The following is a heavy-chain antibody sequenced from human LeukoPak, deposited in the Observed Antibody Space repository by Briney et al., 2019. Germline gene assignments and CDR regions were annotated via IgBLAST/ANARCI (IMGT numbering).Heavy chain of an antibody. CDR1: GGSISSSTYY. Sequence: SETLSLTCTVSGGSISSSTYYWGWIRQPPGKGLEWIGSIYHSGSTYYNPSLKSRVTISVDTSKNQFSQKLSSVTAADTAVHYCARPAFGGVIFFFDYWGQGTLVTVSS. CDR3: ARPAFGGVIFFFDY. D-gene: IGHD3-16*01. J-gene: IGHJ4*02. V-gene: IGHV4-39*01. CDR2: IYHSGST.